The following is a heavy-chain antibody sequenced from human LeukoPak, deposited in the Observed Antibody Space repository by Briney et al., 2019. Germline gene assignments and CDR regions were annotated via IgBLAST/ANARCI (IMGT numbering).Heavy chain of an antibody. Sequence: ASVKVSCMASGYTFTGYYIHWVRQAPGQGLEWMGWINPNSGGTNYAQKFPGRVTMTRDTSISTAYMELSRLTSDDTAVYYCARDAIVRDYSNSDYWGQGTLVTVSS. D-gene: IGHD4-11*01. V-gene: IGHV1-2*02. CDR2: INPNSGGT. CDR3: ARDAIVRDYSNSDY. J-gene: IGHJ4*02. CDR1: GYTFTGYY.